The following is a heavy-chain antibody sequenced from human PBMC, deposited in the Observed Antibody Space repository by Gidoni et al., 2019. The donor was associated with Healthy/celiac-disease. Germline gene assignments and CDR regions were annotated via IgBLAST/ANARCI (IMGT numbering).Heavy chain of an antibody. CDR3: AKDQASYDSSGYNDY. V-gene: IGHV3-30*18. CDR2: LSYDGSNK. CDR1: GFTFSSYG. Sequence: QVQLVESGGGVVQPGRSLRLSCAASGFTFSSYGMHWVRQAPGKGLEWVAVLSYDGSNKYYADSVKGRFTISRDNSKNTLYLQMNSLRAEDTAVYYCAKDQASYDSSGYNDYWGQGTLVTVSS. D-gene: IGHD3-22*01. J-gene: IGHJ4*02.